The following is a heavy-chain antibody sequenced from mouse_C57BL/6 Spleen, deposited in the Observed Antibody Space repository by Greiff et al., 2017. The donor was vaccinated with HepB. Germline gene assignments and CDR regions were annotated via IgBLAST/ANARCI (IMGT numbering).Heavy chain of an antibody. V-gene: IGHV1-50*01. CDR2: IDPSDSYT. CDR1: GYTFTSYW. Sequence: QVQLQQPGAELVKPGASVKLSCKASGYTFTSYWMQWVKQRPGQGLEWIGEIDPSDSYTNYNQKFKGKATLTVDTSSRTAYMQLSSLTSEDSAVYYCARYLLNWYFDVWGTGTTVTVSS. J-gene: IGHJ1*03. CDR3: ARYLLNWYFDV. D-gene: IGHD5-1*01.